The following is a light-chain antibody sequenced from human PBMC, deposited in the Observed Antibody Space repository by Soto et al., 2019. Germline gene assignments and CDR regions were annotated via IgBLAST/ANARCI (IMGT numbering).Light chain of an antibody. CDR1: SSDVGTYNY. Sequence: QSALTQPPSASGSPGQSVTISCTGTSSDVGTYNYVSWYQQHPGKAPKLMIYDVSKRPSVVPDRFSCSKSGNTASLTVSGLQAEDAADYYCTYYAGSSLCVFGGGTKVTVL. CDR2: DVS. CDR3: TYYAGSSLCV. V-gene: IGLV2-8*01. J-gene: IGLJ3*02.